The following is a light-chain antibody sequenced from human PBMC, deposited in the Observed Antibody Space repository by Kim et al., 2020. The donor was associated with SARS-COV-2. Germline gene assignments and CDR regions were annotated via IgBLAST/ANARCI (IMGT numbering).Light chain of an antibody. CDR3: QQYGNSLFT. V-gene: IGKV3-20*01. CDR1: QSVTNHY. J-gene: IGKJ5*01. Sequence: EIVLTQSPGTLSLSPGETATLSCRASQSVTNHYLAWYQQKPGQAPRLLINGASNRATGIPDRFSGRESGTDFTLTITRLEPEDFAVYYCQQYGNSLFTFGQGKRLEIK. CDR2: GAS.